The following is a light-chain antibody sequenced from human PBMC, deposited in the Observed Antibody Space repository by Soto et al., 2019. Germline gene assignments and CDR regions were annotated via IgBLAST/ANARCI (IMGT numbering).Light chain of an antibody. V-gene: IGKV2-30*02. CDR1: QSLVHNDGNTY. Sequence: VVVTQSQHSLPVTLGQAASISCRSSQSLVHNDGNTYLSWFLQRPGQSPRRLIYKVSKRESGVPDRFSGSGSGTDFTLKISRVEAEDVGVYYCMQGTHWPPITFGQGARLEVK. J-gene: IGKJ5*01. CDR3: MQGTHWPPIT. CDR2: KVS.